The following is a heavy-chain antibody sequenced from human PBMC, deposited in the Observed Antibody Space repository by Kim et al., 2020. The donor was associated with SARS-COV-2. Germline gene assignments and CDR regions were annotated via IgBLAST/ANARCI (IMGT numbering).Heavy chain of an antibody. CDR2: INGDGTGI. J-gene: IGHJ4*02. CDR3: ARALGGSVLDY. D-gene: IGHD3-16*01. Sequence: GGSLRLSCAASAFTFSSDWMHWVRLVPGKGPVWISRINGDGTGIMYADSVKGRITISRDNARNTLYLQMNSLRVEDTAVYYCARALGGSVLDYCGQGTLVTVAS. V-gene: IGHV3-74*03. CDR1: AFTFSSDW.